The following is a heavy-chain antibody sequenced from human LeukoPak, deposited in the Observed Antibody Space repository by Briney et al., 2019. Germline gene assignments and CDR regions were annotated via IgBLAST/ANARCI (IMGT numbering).Heavy chain of an antibody. Sequence: SSETLSLTCVVSGGSISSYNWWSWVRQPPGKGLEWIGEIYYSGSTYYSPSLKSRVTISVDTSKNQFSLKLSSVTAADTAVYYCARHWGLGFLEWLPPIDYWGQGTLVTVSS. D-gene: IGHD3-3*01. CDR2: IYYSGST. CDR3: ARHWGLGFLEWLPPIDY. CDR1: GGSISSYNW. V-gene: IGHV4-4*02. J-gene: IGHJ4*02.